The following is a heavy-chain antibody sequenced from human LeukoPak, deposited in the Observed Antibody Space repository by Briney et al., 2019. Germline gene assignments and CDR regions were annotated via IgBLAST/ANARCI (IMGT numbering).Heavy chain of an antibody. CDR2: INTGNGNT. Sequence: ASVTVSCKASGYTFTSYAMHWVRQAPGQRLECMGWINTGNGNTKYSQKFQGRVTITRDTSASTAYMDLSSLRSEDTAVYYCARNTETAIPLPYYFDYWGQGTLVTVSS. CDR1: GYTFTSYA. D-gene: IGHD2-21*02. CDR3: ARNTETAIPLPYYFDY. V-gene: IGHV1-3*04. J-gene: IGHJ4*02.